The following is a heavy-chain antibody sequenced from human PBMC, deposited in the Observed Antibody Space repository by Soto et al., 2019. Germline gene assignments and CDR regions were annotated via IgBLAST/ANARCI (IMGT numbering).Heavy chain of an antibody. J-gene: IGHJ6*02. V-gene: IGHV4-34*01. Sequence: SETLSLTCAVYGGSGGSFSGYYWSWIRQPPGKGLEWIGEINHSGSTYYNPSLKSRVTISIDRSKNQFSLKLSSVTAADTAVYYCAREIQLWLFSYYGMDVWGQGTTVTVSS. CDR3: AREIQLWLFSYYGMDV. CDR2: INHSGST. CDR1: GGSGGSFSGYY. D-gene: IGHD5-18*01.